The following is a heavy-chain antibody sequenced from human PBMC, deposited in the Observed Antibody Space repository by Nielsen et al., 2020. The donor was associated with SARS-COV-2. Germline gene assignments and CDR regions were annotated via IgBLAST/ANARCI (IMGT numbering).Heavy chain of an antibody. CDR3: AREQLRATGMDV. Sequence: ASVKVSCKASGYTFTSYGISWVRQAPGQGLEWMGRINPNSGGTNYAQKFQGRVTMTRDTSTSTAYMELSRLRSDDTVVYYCAREQLRATGMDVWGQGTTVTVSS. J-gene: IGHJ6*02. D-gene: IGHD3-10*01. CDR1: GYTFTSYG. V-gene: IGHV1-2*05. CDR2: INPNSGGT.